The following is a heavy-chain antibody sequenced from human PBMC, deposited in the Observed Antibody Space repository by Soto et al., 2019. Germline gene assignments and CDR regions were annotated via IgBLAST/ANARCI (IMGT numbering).Heavy chain of an antibody. V-gene: IGHV1-69*06. CDR2: IIPIFGTA. CDR1: CYTFTSYG. J-gene: IGHJ4*02. CDR3: VRDSPIGSVFSGHDDIES. D-gene: IGHD5-12*01. Sequence: GASVKVSCKACCYTFTSYGISLLRHAHGQWLEWMGGIIPIFGTANYAQKFQGRVTITADKSTTTAYMEVSSLRSEDTAMYYCVRDSPIGSVFSGHDDIESWGQGTLVTVSS.